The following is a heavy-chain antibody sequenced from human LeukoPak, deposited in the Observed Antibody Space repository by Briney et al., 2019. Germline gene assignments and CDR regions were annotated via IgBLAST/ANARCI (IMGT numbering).Heavy chain of an antibody. CDR2: LSPYNCNI. V-gene: IGHV1-18*01. CDR3: ARGSYGDYVEGDFDY. D-gene: IGHD4-17*01. CDR1: GYTFTSYG. J-gene: IGHJ4*02. Sequence: ASVKVSCKASGYTFTSYGISWVRQAPGQGKEWMGWLSPYNCNINYAQKLQRRVTMTTLPSTTTAYMELRSLRSDDPAVYYCARGSYGDYVEGDFDYWGQGTLVTVSS.